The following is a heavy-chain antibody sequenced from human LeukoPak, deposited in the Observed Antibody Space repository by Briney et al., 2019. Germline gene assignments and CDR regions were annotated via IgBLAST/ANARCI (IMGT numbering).Heavy chain of an antibody. CDR2: INHSGST. J-gene: IGHJ4*02. Sequence: SETLSLTCAVYGGSFSGYYWSWIRQPPGKGLEWIGKINHSGSTNYNPSLKSRVTISVDTSKNQFSLKLSSVTAADTAVYYCARGGLRYFDWLHRSYYFDYWGQGTLVTVSS. CDR3: ARGGLRYFDWLHRSYYFDY. D-gene: IGHD3-9*01. V-gene: IGHV4-34*01. CDR1: GGSFSGYY.